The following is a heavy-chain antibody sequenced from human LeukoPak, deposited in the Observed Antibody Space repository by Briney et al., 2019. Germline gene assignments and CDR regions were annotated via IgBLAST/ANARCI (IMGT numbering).Heavy chain of an antibody. CDR2: ISNNGDST. CDR1: GFTFSSYA. V-gene: IGHV3-64D*09. D-gene: IGHD1-26*01. Sequence: GGSLRLSCSASGFTFSSYAMHWVRQAPGKGLEFVSAISNNGDSTFYADSVKGRFTISRDNSKNTLYLQMTSLRAEDTAVYYCVKDEGGRFCFDYWGQGTLVAVSS. J-gene: IGHJ4*02. CDR3: VKDEGGRFCFDY.